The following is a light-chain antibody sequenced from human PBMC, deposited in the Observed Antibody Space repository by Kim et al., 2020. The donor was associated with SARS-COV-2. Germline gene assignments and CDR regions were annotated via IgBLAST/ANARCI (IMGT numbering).Light chain of an antibody. CDR2: QDS. Sequence: VSPGQTARITCSGDKLGTKFACWYQQKPGQSPVLVIYQDSKRPSGIPERFSGSNSGNTATLTISGTQAMDEADYFCQAWDSSTVVFGGGTQLTVL. V-gene: IGLV3-1*01. CDR1: KLGTKF. J-gene: IGLJ2*01. CDR3: QAWDSSTVV.